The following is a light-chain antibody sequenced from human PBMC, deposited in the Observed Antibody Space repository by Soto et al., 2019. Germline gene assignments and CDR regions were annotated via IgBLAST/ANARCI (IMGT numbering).Light chain of an antibody. CDR3: QSYDSTLGGVV. CDR2: HNN. Sequence: QSVLTQPPSVSGAPGQRVTISCTGSTSNIGSNFDVHWYQHLPGTAPKVIIYHNNIRPSAVPDRFSDSESGISASLVITGLQADDEADYYCQSYDSTLGGVVFGGGTKLTVL. V-gene: IGLV1-40*01. CDR1: TSNIGSNFD. J-gene: IGLJ2*01.